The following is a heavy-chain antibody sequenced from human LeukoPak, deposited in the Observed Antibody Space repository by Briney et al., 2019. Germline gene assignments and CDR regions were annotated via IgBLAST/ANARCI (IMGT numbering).Heavy chain of an antibody. D-gene: IGHD6-6*01. CDR3: ARDLSIAARRGYFDY. V-gene: IGHV4-4*07. CDR1: GGSISSYY. CDR2: IYTSGST. Sequence: SETLSLTCTVSGGSISSYYWSWIRQPAWKGLEWIGRIYTSGSTNYNPSLKSRVTMSVDTSKNQFSLKLSSVTAADTAVYYCARDLSIAARRGYFDYWGQGTLVTVSS. J-gene: IGHJ4*02.